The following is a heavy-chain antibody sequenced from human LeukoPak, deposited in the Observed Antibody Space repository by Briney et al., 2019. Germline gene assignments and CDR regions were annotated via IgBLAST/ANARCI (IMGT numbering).Heavy chain of an antibody. CDR2: INPNSGDT. Sequence: ASVTVSFMASGYTFTGYYLQWVRPAPGQGLEWMGWINPNSGDTNYAQKFQGRVTMSRDTSINTAYMDLSRLRSDDTAVYYFSSCVGSVLLTTYYWGQGTLVTVSS. CDR3: SSCVGSVLLTTYY. D-gene: IGHD2/OR15-2a*01. J-gene: IGHJ4*02. V-gene: IGHV1-2*02. CDR1: GYTFTGYY.